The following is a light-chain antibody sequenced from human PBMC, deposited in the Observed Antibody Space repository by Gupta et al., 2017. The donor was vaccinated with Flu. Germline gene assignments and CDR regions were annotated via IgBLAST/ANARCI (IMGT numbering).Light chain of an antibody. CDR2: DAS. CDR3: QQYNSYPLT. Sequence: IQLTHPPSSLSASVGDRVTITCRASQDIRSWLAWYQQKPEKAPKSLIYDASNLESGVPSRFSGGGSGTEFTLTISSLQPEDFAAYYCQQYNSYPLTFGGGTKVEIK. V-gene: IGKV1D-16*01. J-gene: IGKJ4*01. CDR1: QDIRSW.